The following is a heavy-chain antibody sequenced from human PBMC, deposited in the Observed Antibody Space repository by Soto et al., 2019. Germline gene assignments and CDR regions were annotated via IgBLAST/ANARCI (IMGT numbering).Heavy chain of an antibody. Sequence: QVQLVQSGAEVKKPGSSVKVSCKTSGGTFSSYAISWVRQAPGQGLEWMGGIIRIVGTANYAQKFQGRVMITADKSTSTAYMELSSLRSEDTAVYYCASQGNIAAAGTDYWGQGTLVTVSS. CDR3: ASQGNIAAAGTDY. CDR1: GGTFSSYA. V-gene: IGHV1-69*06. J-gene: IGHJ4*02. D-gene: IGHD6-13*01. CDR2: IIRIVGTA.